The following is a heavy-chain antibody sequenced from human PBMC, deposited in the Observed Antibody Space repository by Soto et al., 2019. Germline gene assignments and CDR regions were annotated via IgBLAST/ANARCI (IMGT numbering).Heavy chain of an antibody. V-gene: IGHV4-59*01. D-gene: IGHD7-27*01. CDR1: GHSISSYY. Sequence: SETLSLTSTVSGHSISSYYWSWIRQPPGKGLEWIGYIYYSGSTDYDPSLKSRVTISVDTSKNQFSLKLSSVTAADTAVYYCARRWGTYFDFWGQGTLVTVSS. J-gene: IGHJ4*02. CDR3: ARRWGTYFDF. CDR2: IYYSGST.